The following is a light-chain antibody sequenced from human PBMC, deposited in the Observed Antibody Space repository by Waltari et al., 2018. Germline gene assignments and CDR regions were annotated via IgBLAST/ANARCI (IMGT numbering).Light chain of an antibody. CDR2: EVS. CDR1: SSAVGGCHY. V-gene: IGLV2-8*01. J-gene: IGLJ3*02. CDR3: SSYAGSNNLG. Sequence: QSALTQPPSASGSPGQAVTISCTGTSSAVGGCHYLPLYQQHPGKAPKLMIYEVSKRPSGVPYRFSGSKSGNTASLTVSGLQAEDEADYYCSSYAGSNNLGFGGGTKLTVL.